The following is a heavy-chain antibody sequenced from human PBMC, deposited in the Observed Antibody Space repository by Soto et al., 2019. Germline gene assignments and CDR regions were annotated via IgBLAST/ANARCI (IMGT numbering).Heavy chain of an antibody. Sequence: GGSLRLSCAASGFTFSSYAMHWVRQAPGKGLEWVAVISYDGSNKYYADSVKGRFTISRDNSKNTLYLQMNSLRAEDTAVYYCARDGGGVVTPHYFLNWGQSTLLAV. D-gene: IGHD2-21*02. V-gene: IGHV3-30-3*01. J-gene: IGHJ1*01. CDR3: ARDGGGVVTPHYFLN. CDR2: ISYDGSNK. CDR1: GFTFSSYA.